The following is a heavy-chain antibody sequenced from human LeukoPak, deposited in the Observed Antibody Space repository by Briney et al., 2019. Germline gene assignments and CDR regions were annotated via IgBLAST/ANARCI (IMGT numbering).Heavy chain of an antibody. CDR3: ARGAPYSSGWYEGLGWFDP. J-gene: IGHJ5*02. V-gene: IGHV4-34*01. CDR1: GGSFSGYY. Sequence: PSETLSLTCAVYGGSFSGYYWSWIRQPPGKGLEWIGEINHSGSTNYNPSLKSRVTISVDTSKNQFSLKLSSVTAADTAVYYCARGAPYSSGWYEGLGWFDPWGQGTLVTVSS. CDR2: INHSGST. D-gene: IGHD6-19*01.